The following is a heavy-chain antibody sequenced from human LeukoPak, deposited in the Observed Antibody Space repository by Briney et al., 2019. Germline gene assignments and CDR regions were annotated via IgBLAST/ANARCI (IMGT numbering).Heavy chain of an antibody. J-gene: IGHJ5*02. CDR2: IYTSGST. D-gene: IGHD6-13*01. CDR3: ARGGSSSWHNWFDP. Sequence: SETLSLTCTVSGGSIGSGSYYWSWIRQPAGKGLEWIGRIYTSGSTNYNPSLKSRVTISVDTSKNQFSLKLSSVTAADTAVYYCARGGSSSWHNWFDPWGQGTLVTVSS. CDR1: GGSIGSGSYY. V-gene: IGHV4-61*02.